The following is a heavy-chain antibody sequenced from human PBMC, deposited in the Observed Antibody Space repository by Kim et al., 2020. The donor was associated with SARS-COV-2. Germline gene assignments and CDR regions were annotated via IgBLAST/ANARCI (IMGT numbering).Heavy chain of an antibody. Sequence: GGSLRLSCAASGFTFSSYAMHWVRQAPGKGLEWVAVISYDGSNKYYADSVKGRFTISRDNSKNTLYLQMNSLRAEDTAVYYCARVTQVFGLRFHMDVWGKGTTVTVSS. CDR2: ISYDGSNK. V-gene: IGHV3-30*04. CDR3: ARVTQVFGLRFHMDV. D-gene: IGHD3-16*01. CDR1: GFTFSSYA. J-gene: IGHJ6*03.